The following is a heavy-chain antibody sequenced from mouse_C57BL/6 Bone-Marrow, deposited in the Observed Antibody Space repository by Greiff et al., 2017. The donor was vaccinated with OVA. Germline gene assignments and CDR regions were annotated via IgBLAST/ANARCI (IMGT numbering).Heavy chain of an antibody. D-gene: IGHD1-1*01. CDR1: GYTFTSYW. Sequence: QVQLQQPGAELVKPGASVKLSCKASGYTFTSYWMHWVKQRPGQGLEWIGMIHPNSGSTNYNEKFKSKATLTVDKSSSTAYMQLSSLTSEDSAVYYCAPYYGSSPWFADWGQGTLVTVSA. J-gene: IGHJ3*01. V-gene: IGHV1-64*01. CDR2: IHPNSGST. CDR3: APYYGSSPWFAD.